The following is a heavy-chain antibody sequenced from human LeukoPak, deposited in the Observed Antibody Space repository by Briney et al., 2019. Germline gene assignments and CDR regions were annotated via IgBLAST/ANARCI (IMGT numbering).Heavy chain of an antibody. Sequence: GGSLRLSCAASGFTFSSYAMSWVRQAPGKGLEWVSSISSSSTYIHYADSVKGRFTISRDNAKNSLYLQVNSLRAEDTAVYYCARGGVLWFGFMGVWGQGTTVTVSS. D-gene: IGHD3-10*01. V-gene: IGHV3-21*01. J-gene: IGHJ6*02. CDR1: GFTFSSYA. CDR2: ISSSSTYI. CDR3: ARGGVLWFGFMGV.